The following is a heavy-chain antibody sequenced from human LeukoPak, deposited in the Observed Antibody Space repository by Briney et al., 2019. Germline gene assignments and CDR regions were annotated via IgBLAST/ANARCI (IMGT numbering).Heavy chain of an antibody. V-gene: IGHV1-24*01. CDR3: ARDLWDSSGGLHYFDY. CDR1: GYTLTELS. D-gene: IGHD3-22*01. Sequence: ASVKVSCKVSGYTLTELSMHWVRQAPGKGLEWMGGFDPEDGETIYAQKFQGRVTMTTDTSTSTAYMELRSLRSDDTAVYYCARDLWDSSGGLHYFDYWGQGTLVTVSS. J-gene: IGHJ4*02. CDR2: FDPEDGET.